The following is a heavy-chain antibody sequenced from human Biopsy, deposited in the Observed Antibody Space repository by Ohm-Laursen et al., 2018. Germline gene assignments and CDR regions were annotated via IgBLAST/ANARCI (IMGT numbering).Heavy chain of an antibody. V-gene: IGHV1-8*01. Sequence: SVKVSCKTSGYTFTSYEINWVRQATGQGLEWMGWMNPDSGNAGYAQNFQGRVTMTRNTSISTAYMELSSLRSEDTAVYYCVLASFDYWGQGTLVTVPS. CDR1: GYTFTSYE. J-gene: IGHJ4*02. CDR3: VLASFDY. CDR2: MNPDSGNA.